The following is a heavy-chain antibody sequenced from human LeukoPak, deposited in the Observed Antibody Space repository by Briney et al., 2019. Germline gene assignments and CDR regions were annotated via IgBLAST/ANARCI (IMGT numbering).Heavy chain of an antibody. V-gene: IGHV1-2*02. D-gene: IGHD3-22*01. CDR3: AREYYDSSGRKHGFDA. CDR1: GYTFIDYY. Sequence: ASVKVSCKASGYTFIDYYMHWVRQAPGQGLEWMGWIDPHSGGTKYAQKSQGRVTMTRDTSISTAYMELSRLRSDDTAIYYCAREYYDSSGRKHGFDAWGQGTKVTVSS. CDR2: IDPHSGGT. J-gene: IGHJ3*01.